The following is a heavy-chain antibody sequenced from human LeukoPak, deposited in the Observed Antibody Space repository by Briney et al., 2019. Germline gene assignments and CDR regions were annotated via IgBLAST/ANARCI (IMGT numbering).Heavy chain of an antibody. CDR1: GFTFSSYA. J-gene: IGHJ4*02. Sequence: PGGSLRLSCAASGFTFSSYAMHWVRQAPGKGLEYVSAISGNGGSTYYANSVKGRFTISRDNSKNTLYLQMGSLRAEDMAVYYCARGPYSGYYYFDYWGQGTLVTVSS. D-gene: IGHD3-22*01. CDR3: ARGPYSGYYYFDY. V-gene: IGHV3-64*01. CDR2: ISGNGGST.